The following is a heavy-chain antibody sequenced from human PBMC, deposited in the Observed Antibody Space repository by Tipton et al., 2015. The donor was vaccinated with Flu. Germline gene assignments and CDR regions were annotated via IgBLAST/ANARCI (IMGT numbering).Heavy chain of an antibody. Sequence: LRLSCTVSGGSISSYYRSWIRQPPGKGLEWIGYIYYSGSTNYNPSLKSRVTISVDTSKNQFSLKLSSVTAADTAVYYCARAGGLYAFDIWGQGTMVTVSS. CDR2: IYYSGST. D-gene: IGHD1-26*01. V-gene: IGHV4-59*01. J-gene: IGHJ3*02. CDR3: ARAGGLYAFDI. CDR1: GGSISSYY.